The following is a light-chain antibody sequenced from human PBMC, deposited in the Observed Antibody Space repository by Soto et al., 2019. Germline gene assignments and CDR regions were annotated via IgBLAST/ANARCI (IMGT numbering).Light chain of an antibody. Sequence: IQLTQSPSSLSASVGDRVTITCRASQGISSSLAWYQQQPGKAPKLLIYAASTLQSGVPSRFRGSGSGTDFTLTISSLQPEDFATYCCQQLKSFPLSFGGGTTVEIK. V-gene: IGKV1-9*01. CDR3: QQLKSFPLS. CDR1: QGISSS. CDR2: AAS. J-gene: IGKJ4*01.